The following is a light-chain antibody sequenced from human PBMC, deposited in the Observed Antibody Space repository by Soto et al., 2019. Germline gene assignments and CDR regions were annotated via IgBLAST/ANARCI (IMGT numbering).Light chain of an antibody. CDR2: GVS. CDR1: QGISHY. J-gene: IGKJ4*01. V-gene: IGKV1-39*01. Sequence: DIQLTQSPSSLSASVGDEVTITCRASQGISHYLTWYQQKPGRAPTLLIYGVSTLQSGVPSRFSGGGSGTDFTLTISNLLLEDSATYYCQQSYDAQFTFGGGTKVEIK. CDR3: QQSYDAQFT.